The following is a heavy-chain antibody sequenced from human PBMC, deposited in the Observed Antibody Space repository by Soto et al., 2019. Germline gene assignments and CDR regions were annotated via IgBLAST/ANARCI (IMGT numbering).Heavy chain of an antibody. J-gene: IGHJ6*02. Sequence: QVQLRQWGAGLLKPSETLSLTCAVYGGSFSNYYWTWIRQPPGKGLEWIGEINHGGSTNYNPSLNRRVTISVDTSRIHVTLNVSFVTASDTAVYYCARGPTFQPVSTSVWYYYCMDVWGQGTAVIVAS. CDR1: GGSFSNYY. D-gene: IGHD2-2*01. V-gene: IGHV4-34*01. CDR3: ARGPTFQPVSTSVWYYYCMDV. CDR2: INHGGST.